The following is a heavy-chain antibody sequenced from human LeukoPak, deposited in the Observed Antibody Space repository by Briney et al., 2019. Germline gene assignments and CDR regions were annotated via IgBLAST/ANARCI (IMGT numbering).Heavy chain of an antibody. CDR1: GFTFNTFN. V-gene: IGHV3-21*01. D-gene: IGHD3-9*01. CDR3: ARGHYDVLAASYKWTPDY. J-gene: IGHJ4*02. CDR2: ITSGGDYI. Sequence: GGSLRLSCAASGFTFNTFNMNWVRQAPGKGLEWVSSITSGGDYIYYADSVKGRFTTSRDNAKNSLSLQLNSLRVEDTAVYYCARGHYDVLAASYKWTPDYWGQGTLVTASS.